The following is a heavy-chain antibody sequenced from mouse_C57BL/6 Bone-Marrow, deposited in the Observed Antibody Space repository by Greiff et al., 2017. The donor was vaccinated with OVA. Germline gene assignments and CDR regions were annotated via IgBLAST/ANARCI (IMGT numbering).Heavy chain of an antibody. Sequence: EVQLQQSGPELVKPGASVKIPCKASGYTFTDYNMDWVKQSHGKSLEWIGAINPNNGGTIYNQKFKGKATMTVDKSYSPAYMELRSLTSEDTAVYYCARELRGYFDYWGQGTTLTVSS. V-gene: IGHV1-18*01. J-gene: IGHJ2*01. CDR1: GYTFTDYN. CDR3: ARELRGYFDY. CDR2: INPNNGGT. D-gene: IGHD1-1*01.